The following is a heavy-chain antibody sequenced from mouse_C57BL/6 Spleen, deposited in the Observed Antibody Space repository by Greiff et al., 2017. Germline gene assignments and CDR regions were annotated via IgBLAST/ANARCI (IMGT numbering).Heavy chain of an antibody. D-gene: IGHD2-3*01. J-gene: IGHJ4*01. CDR2: ISYDGSN. CDR1: GYSITSGYY. CDR3: ARRSPDGYYEAMDY. V-gene: IGHV3-6*01. Sequence: VQLKESGPGLVKPSQSLSLTCSVTGYSITSGYYWNWIRQFPGNKLEWMGYISYDGSNNYNPSLKNRISITRDTSKNQFFLKLKSVTTEDTATYYCARRSPDGYYEAMDYWGQGTSVTVSS.